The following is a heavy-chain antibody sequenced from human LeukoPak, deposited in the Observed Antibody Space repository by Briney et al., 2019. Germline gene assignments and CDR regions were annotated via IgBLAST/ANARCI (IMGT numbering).Heavy chain of an antibody. V-gene: IGHV4-34*01. J-gene: IGHJ6*03. CDR1: GGSITDYF. Sequence: PSETLSLTCSVSGGSITDYFWTWIRQPPGKGLEWIGEINHSGSTNYNPSLKSRVTISVDTSKNQFSLKLSSVTAADTAVYYCARSRRMVRGVYYYMDVWGKGTTVTISS. CDR3: ARSRRMVRGVYYYMDV. CDR2: INHSGST. D-gene: IGHD3-10*01.